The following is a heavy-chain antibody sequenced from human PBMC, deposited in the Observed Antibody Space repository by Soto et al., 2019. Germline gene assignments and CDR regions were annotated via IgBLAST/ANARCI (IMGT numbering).Heavy chain of an antibody. V-gene: IGHV1-18*01. CDR1: GYTFTSYG. CDR2: ISAYNGNT. CDR3: AKEASYYGAAPWFFDL. J-gene: IGHJ2*01. Sequence: QVQLVQSGAEVKKPGASVKVSCKASGYTFTSYGISWVRQAPGQGLEWMGWISAYNGNTNYAQKLQGRVTMTTDTSTSTAYMELRSLRSDDTAVYYCAKEASYYGAAPWFFDLWGRGTLVTVSS. D-gene: IGHD4-17*01.